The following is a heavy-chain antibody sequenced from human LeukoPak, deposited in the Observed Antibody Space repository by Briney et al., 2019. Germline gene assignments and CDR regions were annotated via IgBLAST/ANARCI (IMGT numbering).Heavy chain of an antibody. Sequence: EWISYISSDGSTIYYADSVKGRFTISRDNARNSLYLQMNSLRAEDTAVYYCARDLDSYGSYWGQGTLVTVSS. CDR3: ARDLDSYGSY. V-gene: IGHV3-11*01. CDR2: ISSDGSTI. D-gene: IGHD5-18*01. J-gene: IGHJ4*02.